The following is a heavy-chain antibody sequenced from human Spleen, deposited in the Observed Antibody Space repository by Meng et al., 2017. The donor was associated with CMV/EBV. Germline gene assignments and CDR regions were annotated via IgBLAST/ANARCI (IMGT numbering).Heavy chain of an antibody. CDR1: GFTFSIYP. J-gene: IGHJ4*02. CDR2: ISSSGRYI. CDR3: AINSPPSFIVGATYFDY. V-gene: IGHV3-21*01. D-gene: IGHD1-26*01. Sequence: GGSLRLSCTASGFTFSIYPMNWVRQAPGKGLEWVSSISSSGRYIYYEDSVKGRFTISRDNAKNSLYLQMNSLRGEDTAVYYCAINSPPSFIVGATYFDYWGQGTLVTVSS.